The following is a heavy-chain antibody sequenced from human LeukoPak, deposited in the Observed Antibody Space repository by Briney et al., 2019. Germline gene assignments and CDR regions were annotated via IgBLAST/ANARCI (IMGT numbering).Heavy chain of an antibody. V-gene: IGHV4-39*02. CDR3: ARSSGTGTFSY. D-gene: IGHD6-25*01. J-gene: IGHJ4*02. Sequence: SETLSLTCTVSGDSISRSTYYWAWIRQPPGKGLEWIGSVYYGRSPYFDPSLESRATISVDTSKNHFSLKMSSVTAADTAVYYCARSSGTGTFSYWGQGTLVTVSS. CDR2: VYYGRSP. CDR1: GDSISRSTYY.